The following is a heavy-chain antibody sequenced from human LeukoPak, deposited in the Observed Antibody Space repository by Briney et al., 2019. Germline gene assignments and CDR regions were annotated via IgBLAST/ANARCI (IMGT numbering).Heavy chain of an antibody. CDR1: GGSISSSNW. J-gene: IGHJ6*03. D-gene: IGHD1-14*01. CDR2: IYHSGST. Sequence: SETLPLTCAVSGGSISSSNWWSWVRQPPGKGLEWIGEIYHSGSTNYNPSLKSRVTISVDKSKNQFSLKLSSVTAADTAVYYCARLGTGPYYYYYYMDVWGKGTTVTVSS. CDR3: ARLGTGPYYYYYYMDV. V-gene: IGHV4-4*02.